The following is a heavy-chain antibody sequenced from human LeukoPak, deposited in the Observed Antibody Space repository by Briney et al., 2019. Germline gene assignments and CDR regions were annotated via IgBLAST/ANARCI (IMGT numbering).Heavy chain of an antibody. CDR3: ARVVYDSSRSYSRYIDC. J-gene: IGHJ4*02. V-gene: IGHV4-4*07. Sequence: SETLSLTCTVSGGSISSYYWSWIRQPAGKGLEWIGRVFVSGSTNYNPSLKSRVSMSVDTSKNQFSLKLSSVTAADTAVYYCARVVYDSSRSYSRYIDCWGQGTLVTVSS. CDR2: VFVSGST. CDR1: GGSISSYY. D-gene: IGHD3-22*01.